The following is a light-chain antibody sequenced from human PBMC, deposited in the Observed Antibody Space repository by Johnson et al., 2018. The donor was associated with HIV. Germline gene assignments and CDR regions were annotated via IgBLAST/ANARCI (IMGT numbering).Light chain of an antibody. CDR2: DNN. J-gene: IGLJ1*01. V-gene: IGLV1-51*01. CDR1: SSNIGNNY. Sequence: QSVLTQSPSVSAAPGQKVTISCSGSSSNIGNNYVSWYQQLPGTAPKLLMYDNNKGPSGIPGRVSGSKSGTSATLGITGLQTGDEAEYYCGTWDSRLSAAYVFGTGTKVTVL. CDR3: GTWDSRLSAAYV.